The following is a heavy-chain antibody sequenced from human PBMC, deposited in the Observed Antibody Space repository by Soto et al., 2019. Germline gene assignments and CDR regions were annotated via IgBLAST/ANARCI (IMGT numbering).Heavy chain of an antibody. Sequence: GGSLRLSCAASGFTFSSYAMHWVRQAPGKGLEYVSAISSNGGSTYYANSVRGRFTISRDNSKNTLYLQMNSLRAEDTAVYYCAKGDAYNIGYWGQGTLVTVSS. CDR1: GFTFSSYA. CDR2: ISSNGGST. CDR3: AKGDAYNIGY. D-gene: IGHD1-1*01. V-gene: IGHV3-64*01. J-gene: IGHJ4*02.